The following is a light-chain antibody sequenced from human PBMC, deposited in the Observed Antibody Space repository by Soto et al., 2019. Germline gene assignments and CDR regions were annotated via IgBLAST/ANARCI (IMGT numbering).Light chain of an antibody. J-gene: IGLJ1*01. CDR3: QSYDSSLSGLV. Sequence: QSVLTQPPSVSGAPGQRVTISCTGSSSNIGAGYDVHWYQQLPGTAPKLLIYGNSNRPSGVPDRFSGSKFGTSASLAITGLQAEDEADYYCQSYDSSLSGLVFGTGTKVTVL. V-gene: IGLV1-40*01. CDR2: GNS. CDR1: SSNIGAGYD.